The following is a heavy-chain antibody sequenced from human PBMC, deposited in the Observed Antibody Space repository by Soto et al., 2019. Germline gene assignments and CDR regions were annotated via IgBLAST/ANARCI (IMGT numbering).Heavy chain of an antibody. V-gene: IGHV3-30-3*01. D-gene: IGHD6-13*01. CDR2: ISYDGSNK. CDR1: GFTFSSYA. Sequence: GGSLRLSCAASGFTFSSYAMHWVRQAPGKGLEWVAVISYDGSNKYYADSVKGRFTISRDNSKNTLYLQMNSLRAEDTAVYYCARESQSGILYDYWGQGTLVTVSS. J-gene: IGHJ4*02. CDR3: ARESQSGILYDY.